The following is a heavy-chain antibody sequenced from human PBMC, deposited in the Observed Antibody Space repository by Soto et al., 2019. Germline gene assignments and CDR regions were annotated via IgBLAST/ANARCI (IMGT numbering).Heavy chain of an antibody. D-gene: IGHD3-3*01. CDR1: GGSISSSSYY. J-gene: IGHJ3*02. Sequence: NPSETLSLTCTVSGGSISSSSYYWGWIRQPPGKGLEWIGSIYYSGSTYYNPSLKSRVTISVDTSKNQFSLKLSSVTAADTAVYYCARRPLPFLEWFAAFDIWGQGTMVTVSS. CDR3: ARRPLPFLEWFAAFDI. CDR2: IYYSGST. V-gene: IGHV4-39*01.